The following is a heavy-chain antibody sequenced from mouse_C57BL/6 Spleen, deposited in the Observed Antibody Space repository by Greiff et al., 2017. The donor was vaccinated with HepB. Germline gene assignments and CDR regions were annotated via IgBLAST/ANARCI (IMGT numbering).Heavy chain of an antibody. Sequence: VQLQQSGAELVKPGASVKLSCKASGYTFTEYTIHWVKQRSGQGLEWIGWFYPGSGSIKYNEKFKDKATLTADKSSSTVYMELSRLTSEDSAVYFCERHEVGMVATGGAWFAYWGQGTLVTVSA. D-gene: IGHD2-2*01. V-gene: IGHV1-62-2*01. CDR1: GYTFTEYT. CDR2: FYPGSGSI. J-gene: IGHJ3*01. CDR3: ERHEVGMVATGGAWFAY.